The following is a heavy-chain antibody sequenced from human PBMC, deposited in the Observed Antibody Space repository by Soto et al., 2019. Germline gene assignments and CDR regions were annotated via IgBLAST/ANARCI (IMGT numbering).Heavy chain of an antibody. CDR1: GYSFAGYW. Sequence: GESLNLSCNGSGYSFAGYWITWVRQKPGKGLEWMGRIDPSDSQTYYSPSFRGHVTISVTKSITTVFLQWSSLRASDTAMYYCARQIYDSDTGPNFQYYFDSWGQGTPVTGAS. J-gene: IGHJ4*02. CDR2: IDPSDSQT. CDR3: ARQIYDSDTGPNFQYYFDS. D-gene: IGHD3-22*01. V-gene: IGHV5-10-1*01.